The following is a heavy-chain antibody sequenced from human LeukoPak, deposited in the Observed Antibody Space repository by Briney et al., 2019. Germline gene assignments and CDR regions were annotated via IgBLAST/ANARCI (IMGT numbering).Heavy chain of an antibody. CDR2: IYSGGNT. D-gene: IGHD6-19*01. V-gene: IGHV3-66*01. J-gene: IGHJ3*02. CDR1: GSTVSSNY. CDR3: ARAGSSGWYAFDI. Sequence: GGSLRLSCAASGSTVSSNYMAWVRQAPGKGLEWVSVIYSGGNTYYADSVKGIFTISRDNSKNTLYLQMNSLRAEDTAVYYCARAGSSGWYAFDIWGQGTMVTVSS.